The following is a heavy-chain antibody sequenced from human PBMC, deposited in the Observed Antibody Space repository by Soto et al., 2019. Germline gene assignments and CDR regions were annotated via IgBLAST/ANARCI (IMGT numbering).Heavy chain of an antibody. D-gene: IGHD3-22*01. Sequence: ASVKVSCKASGYTFSSYAISWVRQAPGQGLEWLGWISPYNDDTKYAQKLQGRVFMTTDTPTKTAHLDLRSLRSDDTAVYYCARGGYYDSSGSRDYHYYGMDGCGQGTTVTVSS. V-gene: IGHV1-18*01. CDR1: GYTFSSYA. J-gene: IGHJ6*02. CDR2: ISPYNDDT. CDR3: ARGGYYDSSGSRDYHYYGMDG.